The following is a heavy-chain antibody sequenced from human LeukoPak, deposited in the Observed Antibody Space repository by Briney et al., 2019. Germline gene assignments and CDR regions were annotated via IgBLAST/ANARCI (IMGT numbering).Heavy chain of an antibody. V-gene: IGHV3-9*01. CDR2: ISWNSGSI. D-gene: IGHD3-9*01. Sequence: GRSLRLSCAASGFTFDDYAMHWVRQAPGKGLEWVSGISWNSGSIGYADSVKGRLTVSRDNAKNSLYLQMNSLRAEDTALYYCAKDRTYDILTGYTFDYWGQGTLVTVSS. CDR1: GFTFDDYA. CDR3: AKDRTYDILTGYTFDY. J-gene: IGHJ4*02.